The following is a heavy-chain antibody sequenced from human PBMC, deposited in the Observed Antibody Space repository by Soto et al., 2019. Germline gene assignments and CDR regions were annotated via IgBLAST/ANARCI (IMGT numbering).Heavy chain of an antibody. D-gene: IGHD6-6*01. J-gene: IGHJ4*02. V-gene: IGHV3-23*01. Sequence: GGSLRLSCAASGFTFSSYAMSWVRQAPGKGLEWVSVISGSDDSTYYADSVKGRFTISRDNSKNTLYLQMNSLRAEDTAVYYWAKRGSSSTFDYWGQGTLVTVSS. CDR1: GFTFSSYA. CDR3: AKRGSSSTFDY. CDR2: ISGSDDST.